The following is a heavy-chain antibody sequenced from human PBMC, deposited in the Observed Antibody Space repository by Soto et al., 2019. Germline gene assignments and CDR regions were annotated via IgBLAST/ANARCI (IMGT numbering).Heavy chain of an antibody. V-gene: IGHV3-7*03. CDR1: GFTFSSYW. D-gene: IGHD6-19*01. Sequence: GGSLRLSCAASGFTFSSYWMSWVRQAPGKGLEWVANIKQDGSEKYYVDSVKGRFTISRDNAKNSLFLQMNGLRADDTAVYYCAKEGYSSGVAGAFDIWGQGTTVTVSS. CDR2: IKQDGSEK. J-gene: IGHJ3*02. CDR3: AKEGYSSGVAGAFDI.